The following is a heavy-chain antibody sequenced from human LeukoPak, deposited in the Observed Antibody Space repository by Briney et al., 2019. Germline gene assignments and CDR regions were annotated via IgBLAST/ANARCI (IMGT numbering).Heavy chain of an antibody. V-gene: IGHV7-4-1*02. Sequence: ASVKVSCKASGYTFTSYAMNWVRQAPGQGLEWMGWINTNTGNPTYAQGFTGRFVFSLDTSVSTAYLQISSLKAEDTAVYYCAREASPAYYDFWSGLYMDVWGKGTTVTVSS. D-gene: IGHD3-3*01. CDR2: INTNTGNP. CDR1: GYTFTSYA. J-gene: IGHJ6*03. CDR3: AREASPAYYDFWSGLYMDV.